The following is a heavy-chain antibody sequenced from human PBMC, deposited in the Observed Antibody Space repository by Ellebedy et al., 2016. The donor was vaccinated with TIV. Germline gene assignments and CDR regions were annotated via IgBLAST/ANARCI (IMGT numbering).Heavy chain of an antibody. D-gene: IGHD3-22*01. J-gene: IGHJ4*02. CDR1: GYTFTRNY. CDR2: INPSSGST. CDR3: ARIASGGYYND. V-gene: IGHV1-46*01. Sequence: ASVKVPCKASGYTFTRNYMHWVRQAPGQGLEWMGIINPSSGSTSYAQRFQGRVTMTRDTSTSTVYMELSSLRSEDTAVYYCARIASGGYYNDWGQGTLVTVSS.